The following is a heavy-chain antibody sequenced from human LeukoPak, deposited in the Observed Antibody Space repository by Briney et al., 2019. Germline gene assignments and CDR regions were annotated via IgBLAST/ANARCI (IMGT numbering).Heavy chain of an antibody. V-gene: IGHV1-3*01. CDR3: ASSIWYNRQYYFDS. D-gene: IGHD1-1*01. CDR2: INCGNGKT. Sequence: ASVKVSRKASGYSFNEYAMQWVRQAPGQRLEWMGWINCGNGKTKYSEKFQGRVTITRDQSATTAYMDLSSLRAEDTAVYYCASSIWYNRQYYFDSWGQGTLVTVSS. CDR1: GYSFNEYA. J-gene: IGHJ4*02.